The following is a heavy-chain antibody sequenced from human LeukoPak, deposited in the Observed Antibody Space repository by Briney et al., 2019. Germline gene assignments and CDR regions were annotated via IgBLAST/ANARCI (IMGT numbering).Heavy chain of an antibody. V-gene: IGHV3-7*01. J-gene: IGHJ4*01. D-gene: IGHD6-13*01. CDR1: GFTFTSYW. Sequence: GGSLRLSCAVSGFTFTSYWMNWVRQAPGKGLEWVASIRQDGGEKYYVDSVKGRFTISRDNTKNSLYLQMSSLRAEDTAVYYCARDGTAAGLYFDLWGQRTLVTVSS. CDR2: IRQDGGEK. CDR3: ARDGTAAGLYFDL.